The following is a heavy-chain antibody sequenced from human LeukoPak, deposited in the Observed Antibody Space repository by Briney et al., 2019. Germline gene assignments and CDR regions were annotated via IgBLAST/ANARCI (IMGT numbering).Heavy chain of an antibody. J-gene: IGHJ4*02. Sequence: GASVKVSCKSSGHTFTEYYVHWVRQAPGLGLEWLGWIHPGTGNPNYAQKFQGRVTISRDTSINTAYMELIRLKSDDTAVYYCASYASGYNWLKVWGQGTLVTV. V-gene: IGHV1-2*02. CDR3: ASYASGYNWLKV. CDR2: IHPGTGNP. CDR1: GHTFTEYY. D-gene: IGHD1-1*01.